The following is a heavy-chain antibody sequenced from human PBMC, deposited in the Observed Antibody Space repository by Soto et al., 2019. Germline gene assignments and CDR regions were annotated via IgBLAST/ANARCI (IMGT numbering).Heavy chain of an antibody. V-gene: IGHV1-3*01. Sequence: AAVKVSCKAFGYTCTSYGIHWVRQAPGQRLEWMGWINAANGDTKYSPKFQGRVTITRDTSASTAYMELSSLRSEDTAVYYCVRRHVSATGIDWFDPWGQGTLVTVSS. J-gene: IGHJ5*02. CDR1: GYTCTSYG. CDR3: VRRHVSATGIDWFDP. D-gene: IGHD6-13*01. CDR2: INAANGDT.